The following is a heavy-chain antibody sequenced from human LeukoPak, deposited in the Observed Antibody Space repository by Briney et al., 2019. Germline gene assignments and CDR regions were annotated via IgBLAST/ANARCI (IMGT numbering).Heavy chain of an antibody. CDR1: GFTFSSYA. V-gene: IGHV3-23*01. CDR3: VKRIRDSSGYYAISLDY. J-gene: IGHJ4*02. CDR2: ISGSGGST. D-gene: IGHD3-22*01. Sequence: GGSLRLSCAASGFTFSSYAMNWVRQAPGKGLEWVSAISGSGGSTYYADSVKGRFTISRDNSKNTLYLQMNSLRAEDTAVYYCVKRIRDSSGYYAISLDYWGQGTLVTVSS.